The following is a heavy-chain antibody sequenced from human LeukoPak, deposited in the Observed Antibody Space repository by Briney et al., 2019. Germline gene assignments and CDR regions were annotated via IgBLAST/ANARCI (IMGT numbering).Heavy chain of an antibody. CDR1: GFPFSSRV. CDR3: ARDYDWALDF. V-gene: IGHV3-48*02. J-gene: IGHJ4*02. CDR2: INHNGEAI. Sequence: GGSLRLSCAASGFPFSSRVMSWVRQAPGKGLEWIAYINHNGEAIYYPEFVKGRFIVSRDNAKNTLFLQMNDLRDEDTAVYYCARDYDWALDFWGQGTRVTVSS. D-gene: IGHD3-9*01.